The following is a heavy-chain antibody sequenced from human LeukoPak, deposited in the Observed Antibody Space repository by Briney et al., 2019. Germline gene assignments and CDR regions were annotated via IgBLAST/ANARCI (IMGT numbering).Heavy chain of an antibody. CDR3: ARSNYYCGMDV. Sequence: GGSLRLSCAASGFTVSSDYMSWVRQAPGKGLEWVSVIYSGGSTYYADSVKGRFTISRDNSKNTLYLQMNSLRAEDTAVCYCARSNYYCGMDVWGQGTTVTVSS. CDR1: GFTVSSDY. V-gene: IGHV3-53*01. CDR2: IYSGGST. J-gene: IGHJ6*02.